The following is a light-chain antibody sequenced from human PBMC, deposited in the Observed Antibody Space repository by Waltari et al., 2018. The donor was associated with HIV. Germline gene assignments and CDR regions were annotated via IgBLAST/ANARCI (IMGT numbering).Light chain of an antibody. CDR2: EVS. V-gene: IGLV2-14*01. J-gene: IGLJ2*01. CDR3: LLKIGSNTPI. CDR1: ISDIGDSAS. Sequence: QSALTQPASVSGSPGQSITISCTGSISDIGDSASVSWYQQHPGKVPQLVFFEVSNRPLGVSVRFAGAKSGNTASLAISGLQAEDEADYYCLLKIGSNTPIFGGGTKLTVL.